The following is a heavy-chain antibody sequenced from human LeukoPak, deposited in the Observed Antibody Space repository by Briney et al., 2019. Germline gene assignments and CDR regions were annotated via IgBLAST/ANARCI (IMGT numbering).Heavy chain of an antibody. CDR1: GGTFSSYA. V-gene: IGHV1-69*05. CDR2: IIPIFGTA. CDR3: ATDHTIFGVVIGNCFDP. D-gene: IGHD3-3*01. J-gene: IGHJ5*02. Sequence: SVKVSCKASGGTFSSYAISWVRQAPGQGLEWVGGIIPIFGTANYAQKFQGRVTITTDESTSTAYMELSSLRSEDTAVYYCATDHTIFGVVIGNCFDPWGQGTLVTVSS.